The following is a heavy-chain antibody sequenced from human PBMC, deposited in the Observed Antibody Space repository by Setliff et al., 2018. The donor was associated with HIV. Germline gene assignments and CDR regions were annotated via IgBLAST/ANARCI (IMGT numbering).Heavy chain of an antibody. Sequence: SETLSLTCTVSGGSIRNYYWTWIRQPPGKGLEWIGYIYYSGSTNYNPSLKSRVTISVDTSKNQFSLKLTSVTAADTAVYYCVGGGYSSPNWFDPWGQGTLVTVSS. CDR3: VGGGYSSPNWFDP. V-gene: IGHV4-59*01. D-gene: IGHD6-13*01. J-gene: IGHJ5*02. CDR1: GGSIRNYY. CDR2: IYYSGST.